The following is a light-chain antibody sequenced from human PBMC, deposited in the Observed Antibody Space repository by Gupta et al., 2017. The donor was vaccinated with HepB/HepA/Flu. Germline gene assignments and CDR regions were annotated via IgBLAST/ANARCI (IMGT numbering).Light chain of an antibody. Sequence: TGTSSDIGAYNSVSWYQQHPGKAPQLIIYDVNNRPSGVSNRFSGSKSGNTAFLIISGLQAEDEADYFCGSYTRSSTWLFGGGTKVTVL. CDR1: SSDIGAYNS. V-gene: IGLV2-14*03. CDR2: DVN. J-gene: IGLJ2*01. CDR3: GSYTRSSTWL.